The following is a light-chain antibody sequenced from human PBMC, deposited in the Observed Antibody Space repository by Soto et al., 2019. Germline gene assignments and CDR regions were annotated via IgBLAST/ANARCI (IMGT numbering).Light chain of an antibody. V-gene: IGLV2-11*01. CDR2: DVS. J-gene: IGLJ1*01. CDR3: CSYAGSYTFYV. Sequence: QSVLTQPRSVSGSPGQSVTISCTGTSSDFGGYNYVSWYQQHPGKAPKPMIYDVSKRPSGVPDRFSGSKSGNTASLTISGLQAEDEADYYCCSYAGSYTFYVFGTGTKVTVL. CDR1: SSDFGGYNY.